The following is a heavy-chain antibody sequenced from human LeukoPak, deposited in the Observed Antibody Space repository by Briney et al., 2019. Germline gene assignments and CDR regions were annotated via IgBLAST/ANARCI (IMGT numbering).Heavy chain of an antibody. Sequence: GGSLRLSCAASGFTVSSNYMSWVRQAPGKGLEWVSVIYSGGSTYYADSVKGRFTISRDNSKNTLYLQMNSLRAEDTAVHYCARDAVLHVRGGDIGGGGYYYYYGMDVWGQGTTVTVSS. CDR2: IYSGGST. D-gene: IGHD3-16*01. V-gene: IGHV3-66*01. J-gene: IGHJ6*02. CDR3: ARDAVLHVRGGDIGGGGYYYYYGMDV. CDR1: GFTVSSNY.